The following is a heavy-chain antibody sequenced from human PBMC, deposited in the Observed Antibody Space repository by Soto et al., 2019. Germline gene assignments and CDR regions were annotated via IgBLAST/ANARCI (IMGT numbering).Heavy chain of an antibody. D-gene: IGHD2-15*01. CDR1: GFTFSSYS. J-gene: IGHJ6*03. CDR3: ARDGSGSYYYYYYMDV. CDR2: ISSSSSTI. V-gene: IGHV3-48*01. Sequence: GGSLRLSFAASGFTFSSYSMNWVRQAPGKGLEWVSYISSSSSTIYYADSVKGRFTISRDNAKNSLYLQMNSLRAEDTAVYYCARDGSGSYYYYYYMDVWGKGTTVTVSS.